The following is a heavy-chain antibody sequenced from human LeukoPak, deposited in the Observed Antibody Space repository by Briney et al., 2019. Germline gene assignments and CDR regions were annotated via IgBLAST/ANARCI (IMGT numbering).Heavy chain of an antibody. CDR3: ASAYTYYYDSSVTSHAFDI. CDR2: IIPIFGTA. D-gene: IGHD3-22*01. V-gene: IGHV1-69*13. J-gene: IGHJ3*02. Sequence: ASVKVSCKASGGTFSSYAISWVRQAPGQGLEWMGGIIPIFGTANYAQKFQGRVTITADESTSTAYMELSSLRSEDTAVYYCASAYTYYYDSSVTSHAFDIWGQGTMVTVSS. CDR1: GGTFSSYA.